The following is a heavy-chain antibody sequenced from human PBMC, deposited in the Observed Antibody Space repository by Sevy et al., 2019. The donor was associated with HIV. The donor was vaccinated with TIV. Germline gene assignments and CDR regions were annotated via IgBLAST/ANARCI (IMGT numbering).Heavy chain of an antibody. Sequence: SETLSLTCTVSGGSISGSSYYWGWIRQRPGKGLEWIGSIYYSGSTYYNSSLKSRVTISVDTSKNQFSLKLSSVTAADTAVYYCSLGAPYNCFDPWGQGTLVTVSS. CDR2: IYYSGST. V-gene: IGHV4-39*01. CDR3: SLGAPYNCFDP. CDR1: GGSISGSSYY. D-gene: IGHD3-16*01. J-gene: IGHJ5*02.